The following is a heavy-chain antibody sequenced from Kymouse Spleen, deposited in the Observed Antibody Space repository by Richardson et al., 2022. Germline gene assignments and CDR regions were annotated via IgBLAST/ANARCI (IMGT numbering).Heavy chain of an antibody. CDR1: GGSISSSSYY. D-gene: IGHD3-10*01. Sequence: QLQLQESGPGLVKPSETLSLTCTVSGGSISSSSYYWGWIRQPPGKGLEWIGSIYYSGSTYYNPSLKSRVTISVDTSKNQFSLKLSSVTAADTAVYYCARDHYYGSGSYYNVGYYYYGMDVWGQGTTVTVSS. CDR3: ARDHYYGSGSYYNVGYYYYGMDV. CDR2: IYYSGST. V-gene: IGHV4-39*01. J-gene: IGHJ6*02.